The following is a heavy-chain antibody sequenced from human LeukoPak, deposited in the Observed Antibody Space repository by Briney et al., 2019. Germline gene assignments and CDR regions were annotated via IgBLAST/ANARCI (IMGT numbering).Heavy chain of an antibody. Sequence: SETLSLTCTVSGVSGSSSYWSWIRQPPGKGLEWIGYIFYTGDSNHNPSLKSRVSISLDTSKDQISLKLSSVTAADTAVYYCARHRFASPLDSWGQGTLVTVSS. J-gene: IGHJ4*02. CDR3: ARHRFASPLDS. CDR2: IFYTGDS. V-gene: IGHV4-59*08. D-gene: IGHD2-21*01. CDR1: GVSGSSSY.